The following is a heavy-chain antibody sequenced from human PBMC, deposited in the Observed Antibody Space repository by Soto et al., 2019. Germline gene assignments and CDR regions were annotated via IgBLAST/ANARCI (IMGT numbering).Heavy chain of an antibody. D-gene: IGHD2-15*01. CDR2: ISSSSSYI. J-gene: IGHJ2*01. CDR1: GCTFSSYS. CDR3: ARDRVPDIVVVVAATYWDFDL. Sequence: EVQLVESGGGLVKPGGSLRLSCAASGCTFSSYSMNWVRQAPGKGLEWVSAISSSSSYIYYADTVKGRFTISRDNAKNTLHRQMNSLRADDTAVYYCARDRVPDIVVVVAATYWDFDLWGRGTLGPVSS. V-gene: IGHV3-21*01.